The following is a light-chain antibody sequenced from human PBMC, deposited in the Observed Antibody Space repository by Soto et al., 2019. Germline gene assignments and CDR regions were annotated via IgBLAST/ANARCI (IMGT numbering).Light chain of an antibody. V-gene: IGLV2-23*01. CDR1: SGDIGTYKL. Sequence: QSALTQPASASGSPGQSITISCTGTSGDIGTYKLVSWYQQHPGRAPKLIIFEGNKRPSGVSNRFSASKSGNTASLAVSGLQAEDEADYHCCSYAGRSTVICGGGTKLTVL. CDR3: CSYAGRSTVI. J-gene: IGLJ2*01. CDR2: EGN.